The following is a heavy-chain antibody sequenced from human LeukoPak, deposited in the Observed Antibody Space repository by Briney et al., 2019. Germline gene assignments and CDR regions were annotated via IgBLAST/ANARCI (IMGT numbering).Heavy chain of an antibody. CDR1: GGSISSGSYY. Sequence: ASETLSLTCTVSGGSISSGSYYWSWIRQPAGKGLEWIGRIYTSGSTNYNPSLKSRVTISVDTSKNQFSLKLSSVTAADTAVYYCAREDDYGGMGNYYHYMDVWGKGTTVTVSS. D-gene: IGHD4-23*01. CDR2: IYTSGST. V-gene: IGHV4-61*02. CDR3: AREDDYGGMGNYYHYMDV. J-gene: IGHJ6*03.